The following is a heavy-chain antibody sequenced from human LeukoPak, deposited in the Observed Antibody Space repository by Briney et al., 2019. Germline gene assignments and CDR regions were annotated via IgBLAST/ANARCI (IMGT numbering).Heavy chain of an antibody. D-gene: IGHD5-18*01. Sequence: SETLSLTCTVSGGSVSSGNYFWTWIRQPPGKGLEWLGYIFYTGSTNYNPSLKSRVTISLDTTKNQFSLKLNSVTAADTAAYYCARGRGYSYGRGDDYWGQGTLVTVSS. CDR1: GGSVSSGNYF. J-gene: IGHJ4*02. CDR2: IFYTGST. V-gene: IGHV4-61*01. CDR3: ARGRGYSYGRGDDY.